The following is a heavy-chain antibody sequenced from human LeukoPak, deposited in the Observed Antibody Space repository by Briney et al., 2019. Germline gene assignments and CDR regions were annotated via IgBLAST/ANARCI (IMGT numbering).Heavy chain of an antibody. D-gene: IGHD3-3*01. Sequence: TSETLSLTCTVSGVSISSSSYYWGWIRQPPGKGLEWIGSIYYSGSTYYNPSLKSRVTISVDTSKNQFSLKLSSVTAADTAVYYCARPPIFGVVNAKLGNWFDPWGQGTLDTVSS. V-gene: IGHV4-39*01. J-gene: IGHJ5*02. CDR2: IYYSGST. CDR1: GVSISSSSYY. CDR3: ARPPIFGVVNAKLGNWFDP.